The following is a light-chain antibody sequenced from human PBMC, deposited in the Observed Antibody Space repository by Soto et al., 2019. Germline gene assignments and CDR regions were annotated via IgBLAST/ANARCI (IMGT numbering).Light chain of an antibody. V-gene: IGKV1-5*01. Sequence: DIQLTQSPSSLSASVGDRVTMTCRASDRVGSLLVWYQKKPGKAPKLLVHGASTAASDVPLRFSGSGSGSEFTLIISNLQADDFGTYYCQQYKEYSTFGQGTRLEI. CDR3: QQYKEYST. CDR1: DRVGSL. J-gene: IGKJ2*01. CDR2: GAS.